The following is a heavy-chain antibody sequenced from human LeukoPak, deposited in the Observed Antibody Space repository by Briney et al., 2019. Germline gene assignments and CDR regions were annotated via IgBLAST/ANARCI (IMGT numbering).Heavy chain of an antibody. D-gene: IGHD6-13*01. CDR3: ARDRYSISWYEKTDAFDI. CDR2: IWYDGSNK. J-gene: IGHJ3*02. CDR1: GFTFSSYG. Sequence: GRSLRLSCAASGFTFSSYGMHWVCQAPGKGLEWVAVIWYDGSNKYYADSVKGRFTISRDNSKNTLYLQMNSLRAEDTAVYYCARDRYSISWYEKTDAFDIWGQGTMVTVSS. V-gene: IGHV3-33*01.